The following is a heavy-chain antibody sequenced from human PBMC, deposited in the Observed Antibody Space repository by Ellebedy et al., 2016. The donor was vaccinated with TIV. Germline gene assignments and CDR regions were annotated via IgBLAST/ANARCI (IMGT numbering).Heavy chain of an antibody. CDR1: GYSFTSHG. V-gene: IGHV1-18*01. CDR3: ARDGAGRWDY. CDR2: VTAYNRDT. Sequence: AASVKVSCKASGYSFTSHGISWVRQAPGQGLQWMGWVTAYNRDTYYAQNFQGRVTFTTDTSSSTAYMELRSLRSDDTAVYYCARDGAGRWDYWGPGTLATVSS. J-gene: IGHJ4*02. D-gene: IGHD4-23*01.